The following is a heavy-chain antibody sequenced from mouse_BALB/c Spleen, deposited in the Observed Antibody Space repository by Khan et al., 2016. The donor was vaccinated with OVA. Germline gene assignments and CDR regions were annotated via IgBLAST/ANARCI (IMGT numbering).Heavy chain of an antibody. Sequence: EVELVESGGDLVKPEGSLKLSCAASGFTFSTYGMSWVRQTPDKRLEWVATISSGGSYTYYPDSVQGRFTISRDNAKNTLYLQMSSLKSEDTAMFYCAGLAYYYVSEGFAYWGQGTLVTVSA. D-gene: IGHD1-1*01. J-gene: IGHJ3*01. CDR3: AGLAYYYVSEGFAY. V-gene: IGHV5-6*01. CDR1: GFTFSTYG. CDR2: ISSGGSYT.